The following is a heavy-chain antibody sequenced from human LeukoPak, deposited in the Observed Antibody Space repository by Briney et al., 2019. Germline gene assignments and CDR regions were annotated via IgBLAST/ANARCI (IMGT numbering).Heavy chain of an antibody. CDR3: ARQVAGMGGDEEDIVVVPAAVDY. D-gene: IGHD2-2*01. V-gene: IGHV4-39*01. Sequence: PSETLSLTCTVSGGSISSSSYYWGWIRQPPGKGLEWIGSIYYSGSTYYNPSLKSRVTISVDTSKNQFSLKLSSVTAADTAVYYCARQVAGMGGDEEDIVVVPAAVDYWGQGTLVTASS. CDR1: GGSISSSSYY. CDR2: IYYSGST. J-gene: IGHJ4*02.